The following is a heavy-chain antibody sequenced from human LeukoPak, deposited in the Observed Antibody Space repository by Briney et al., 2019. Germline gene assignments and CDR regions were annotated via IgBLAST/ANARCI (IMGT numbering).Heavy chain of an antibody. V-gene: IGHV3-11*01. Sequence: GSLRLPCAASGFTFSDYYMSWIRQAPGKGLEWVSYISSSGTTTYYADSVKGRFTISRDNAKNSLYLQMNSLRAEDTAVYYCARRGVLWFGELFYYGTDVWGQGTTVTVSS. CDR3: ARRGVLWFGELFYYGTDV. CDR2: ISSSGTTT. CDR1: GFTFSDYY. D-gene: IGHD3-10*01. J-gene: IGHJ6*02.